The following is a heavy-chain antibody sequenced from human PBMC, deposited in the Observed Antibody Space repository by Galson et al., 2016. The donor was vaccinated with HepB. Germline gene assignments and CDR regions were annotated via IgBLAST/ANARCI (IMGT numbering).Heavy chain of an antibody. CDR1: GRSVSSGTYF. J-gene: IGHJ4*02. D-gene: IGHD1-26*01. CDR3: ERSSGSRNGYFDY. V-gene: IGHV4-39*01. CDR2: IYYAGVT. Sequence: SETLSLTCTVSGRSVSSGTYFWGWIRQPPGKGLEWIGMIYYAGVTHYNPSLESRVTISVDTSKNQFSLRLSSLTAADTSVYYCERSSGSRNGYFDYWGQGALVTVSS.